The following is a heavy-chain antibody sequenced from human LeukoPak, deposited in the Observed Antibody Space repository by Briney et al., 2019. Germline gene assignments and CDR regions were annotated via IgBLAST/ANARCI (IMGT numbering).Heavy chain of an antibody. CDR2: INPNSGGT. D-gene: IGHD3-22*01. Sequence: ASVKVSCKASGYTFTGYYMHWVRQAPGQGLEWMGWINPNSGGTNYAQKFQGRVTMTRDTSISTAYMELSRLRSDDTAVYYCARETYYYDSSGYYPPEHWGQGTLVTVSS. V-gene: IGHV1-2*02. J-gene: IGHJ1*01. CDR3: ARETYYYDSSGYYPPEH. CDR1: GYTFTGYY.